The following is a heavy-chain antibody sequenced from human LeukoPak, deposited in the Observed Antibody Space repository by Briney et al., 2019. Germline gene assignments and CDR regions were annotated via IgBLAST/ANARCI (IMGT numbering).Heavy chain of an antibody. V-gene: IGHV1-69*06. D-gene: IGHD5-18*01. Sequence: SVKVSCKASGGTFSNYAISWVRQAPGQGLEWMGGIIPIFGTGKHAQKFQGRVTITADKSTSTAYMELSSLRSEDTAVYYCARSRVDTAMVTGYYYYMDVWGKGTTVTVSS. J-gene: IGHJ6*03. CDR2: IIPIFGTG. CDR3: ARSRVDTAMVTGYYYYMDV. CDR1: GGTFSNYA.